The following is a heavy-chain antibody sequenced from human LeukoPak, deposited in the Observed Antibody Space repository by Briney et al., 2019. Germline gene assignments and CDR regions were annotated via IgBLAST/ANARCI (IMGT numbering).Heavy chain of an antibody. J-gene: IGHJ4*02. CDR1: GFNFGTHW. Sequence: GGSLRLSCAASGFNFGTHWMTWVRQAPGKGLECVAIIKKDGSEKYHVDSVKGRFTISRNNARNSLYLQMNSLRAEDTAVYYCGTGWAVDFWGQGTLVTVSS. V-gene: IGHV3-7*01. D-gene: IGHD5-24*01. CDR3: GTGWAVDF. CDR2: IKKDGSEK.